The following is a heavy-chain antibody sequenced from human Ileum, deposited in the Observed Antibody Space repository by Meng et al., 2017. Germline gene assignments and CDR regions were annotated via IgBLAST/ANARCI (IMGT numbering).Heavy chain of an antibody. CDR1: SGAISSHTS. D-gene: IGHD4-23*01. Sequence: LHESGSGLLRASEPLSLACAVSSGAISSHTSWGWVRQPPGKWLEWIGQISHSGSAYYNPSLKSRVTMSVDKSKSQFSLMLTSVTAADTAIYYCARHGGYSQDFWGQGTLVTVSS. CDR3: ARHGGYSQDF. CDR2: ISHSGSA. J-gene: IGHJ4*02. V-gene: IGHV4-4*02.